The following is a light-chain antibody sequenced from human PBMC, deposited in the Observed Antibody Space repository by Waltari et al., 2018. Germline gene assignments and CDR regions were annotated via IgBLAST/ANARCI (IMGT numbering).Light chain of an antibody. CDR1: QSVLYSSNNKNY. CDR2: WAS. V-gene: IGKV4-1*01. Sequence: DIVMTQSPDSLAVSLGEWATINCKSSQSVLYSSNNKNYLAWYQQKPAQPPRLLIYWASTRESGVPDRFSGSGSETDFTLTISSLQAEDVAVYYCQQYYSTPPLTFGGGTKVEIK. J-gene: IGKJ4*01. CDR3: QQYYSTPPLT.